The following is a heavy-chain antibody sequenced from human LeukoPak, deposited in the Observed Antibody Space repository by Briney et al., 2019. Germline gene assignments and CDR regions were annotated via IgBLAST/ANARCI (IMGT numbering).Heavy chain of an antibody. CDR1: GYTFTSYW. D-gene: IGHD3-22*01. CDR2: IYPGDSDT. V-gene: IGHV5-51*01. J-gene: IGHJ4*02. Sequence: GESLMISGKGSGYTFTSYWIGWVRQMPGKGLEWMGIIYPGDSDTGYSPSFQGQVTISADKSISTAYLQWSSLKASDTAMYYCAKSFSGYYSYYLVDSGKGTLVTVSS. CDR3: AKSFSGYYSYYLVD.